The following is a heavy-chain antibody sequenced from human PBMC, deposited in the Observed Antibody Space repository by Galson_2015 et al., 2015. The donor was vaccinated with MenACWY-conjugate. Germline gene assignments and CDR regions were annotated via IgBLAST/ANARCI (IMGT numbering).Heavy chain of an antibody. Sequence: SLRLSCAASGFNFRGDWMTWVRQAPGKGLEWAANIKEDGSGKYYADSVKGRFTISRDNAKNSLYLQMNRLRDEDAAVYYCTRDVGDSWGQGTLVAVSS. CDR3: TRDVGDS. D-gene: IGHD2-21*02. J-gene: IGHJ4*02. CDR1: GFNFRGDW. CDR2: IKEDGSGK. V-gene: IGHV3-7*03.